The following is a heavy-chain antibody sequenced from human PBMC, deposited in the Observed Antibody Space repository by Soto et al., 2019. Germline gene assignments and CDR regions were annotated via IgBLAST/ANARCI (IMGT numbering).Heavy chain of an antibody. D-gene: IGHD1-26*01. V-gene: IGHV5-51*01. CDR3: ARLPNLYSPYFDF. Sequence: PGESLKIPCQTSGYSFSNYWIGWVRQMPGEGLEWMGILFPGDSDTKYSPSFQGHVTISVDKSITTAYLLFTSLKASDTAIYFCARLPNLYSPYFDFWGQGTLVTVSS. CDR2: LFPGDSDT. J-gene: IGHJ4*02. CDR1: GYSFSNYW.